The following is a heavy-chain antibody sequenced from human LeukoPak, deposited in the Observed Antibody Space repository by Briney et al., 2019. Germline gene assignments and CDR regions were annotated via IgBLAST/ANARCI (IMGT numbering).Heavy chain of an antibody. V-gene: IGHV3-23*01. D-gene: IGHD4-17*01. CDR2: FGSSGGST. J-gene: IGHJ4*02. CDR3: AKFRGFYGDSGCFDY. Sequence: GGSLRLSCAASGFTFSSYAMSWVRQAPGERVQWASTFGSSGGSTYYADSVKGRFTISRDNSKNTLYLQMSSLRAQDTAVYYCAKFRGFYGDSGCFDYWGQGTLVTVSS. CDR1: GFTFSSYA.